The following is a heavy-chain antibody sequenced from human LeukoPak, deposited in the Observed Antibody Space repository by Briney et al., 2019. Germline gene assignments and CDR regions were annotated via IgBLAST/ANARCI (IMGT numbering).Heavy chain of an antibody. CDR2: IIPVFRTT. D-gene: IGHD2-2*01. V-gene: IGHV1-69*05. Sequence: GASVKVSCKASGDSFSTYAITWVRQAPGHRREWRGGIIPVFRTTNYAQKFQGRVTITTDESTSTAYMELSSLRSEDTAVYYCARPFCSSPYCVPIWGQGTLVTVSS. CDR1: GDSFSTYA. CDR3: ARPFCSSPYCVPI. J-gene: IGHJ4*02.